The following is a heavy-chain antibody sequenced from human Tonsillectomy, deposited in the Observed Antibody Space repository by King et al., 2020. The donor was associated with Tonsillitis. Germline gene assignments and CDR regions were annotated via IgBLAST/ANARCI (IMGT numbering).Heavy chain of an antibody. V-gene: IGHV1-69*09. CDR2: IIPILGIA. Sequence: VQLVQSGAEVKKPGSSVKVSCKASGGTFSSYAISWVRQAPGQGLEWMGRIIPILGIANYAQKFQGRVTITADKSTSTAYMELSSLRSEDTAVYYCARDPTILMATNRPYFDYWGQGTLVTVSS. J-gene: IGHJ4*02. CDR1: GGTFSSYA. D-gene: IGHD5-24*01. CDR3: ARDPTILMATNRPYFDY.